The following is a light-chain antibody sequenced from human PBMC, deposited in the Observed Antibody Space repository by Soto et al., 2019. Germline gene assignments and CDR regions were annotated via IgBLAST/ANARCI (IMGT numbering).Light chain of an antibody. CDR3: NSYRTISTYV. V-gene: IGLV2-14*01. Sequence: QSALTQPASVFGSPGQSITISCIGTTSDIGGYNFVSWYQQHPGKAPKLLIYDVRNRPSGVSNRFSGSKSGNTASLTISGLQAEDEADYYCNSYRTISTYVFGSGTKLTVL. CDR2: DVR. CDR1: TSDIGGYNF. J-gene: IGLJ1*01.